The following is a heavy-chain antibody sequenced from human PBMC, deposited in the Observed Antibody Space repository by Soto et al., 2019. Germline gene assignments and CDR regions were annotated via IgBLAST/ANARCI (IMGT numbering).Heavy chain of an antibody. D-gene: IGHD1-26*01. V-gene: IGHV3-7*01. J-gene: IGHJ4*02. CDR1: GFTFSTYW. Sequence: EAQLVESGGGLVQPGGSLRLSCAASGFTFSTYWMNWVRQAPGMGLEWLAIIRQDGTETHYVDSVKCRFTISRDNTKNSLFLQINNLRADDTAVYYCVGGAGWELDYWGQGTLVTVSS. CDR2: IRQDGTET. CDR3: VGGAGWELDY.